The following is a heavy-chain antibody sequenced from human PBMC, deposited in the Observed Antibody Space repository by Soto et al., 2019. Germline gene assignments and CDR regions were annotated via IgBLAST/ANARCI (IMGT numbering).Heavy chain of an antibody. CDR2: IYPGDSDT. V-gene: IGHV5-51*01. CDR3: ARMIVGATYAFDI. D-gene: IGHD1-26*01. J-gene: IGHJ3*02. Sequence: LKISCKGSGYSFTSYWIGWVRQMPGKGLEWMGIIYPGDSDTRYSPSLQGQVTISADKSISTAYLQWSSLKASDTAMYYCARMIVGATYAFDIWGQGTMVTVSS. CDR1: GYSFTSYW.